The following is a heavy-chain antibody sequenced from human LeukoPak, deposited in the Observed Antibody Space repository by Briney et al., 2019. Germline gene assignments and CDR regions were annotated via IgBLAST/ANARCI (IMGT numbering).Heavy chain of an antibody. CDR3: AKDRCSNGVGCYYYYMDV. Sequence: GGSLRLSCAASRFTFSSYGMHWVRQAPWKGLEWVAYIQYDGSNAHYADSVKGRFSIPRDSSKNILYLQINSLRAEDTAVYYCAKDRCSNGVGCYYYYMDVWGKGTTVTISS. D-gene: IGHD2-8*01. CDR2: IQYDGSNA. V-gene: IGHV3-30*02. J-gene: IGHJ6*03. CDR1: RFTFSSYG.